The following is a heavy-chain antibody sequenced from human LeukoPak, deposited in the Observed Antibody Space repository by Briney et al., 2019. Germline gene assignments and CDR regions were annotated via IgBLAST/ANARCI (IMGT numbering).Heavy chain of an antibody. CDR1: GFTFSSYA. Sequence: PGGSLRLSCAASGFTFSSYAMSWVRQAPGKGLEWVSAISGSGGSTYYADSVKGRFTISRDNSKNTLSLQMNSLRAEDTAVYYCAKHVSNYGGIEYWAQGTLVTVSS. CDR3: AKHVSNYGGIEY. CDR2: ISGSGGST. D-gene: IGHD4-23*01. V-gene: IGHV3-23*01. J-gene: IGHJ4*02.